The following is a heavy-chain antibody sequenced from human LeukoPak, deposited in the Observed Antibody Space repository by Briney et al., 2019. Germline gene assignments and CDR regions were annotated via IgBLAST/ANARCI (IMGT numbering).Heavy chain of an antibody. CDR3: ARAQGSGYYSNY. CDR2: INPSGGST. CDR1: GYTFTSYY. V-gene: IGHV1-46*01. Sequence: ASVKVSCKASGYTFTSYYMHWVRQAPGQGLEWTGIINPSGGSTSYAQKFQGRVTMTRDTSTSTVYMELSSLRSEDTAVYYCARAQGSGYYSNYWGQGTLVTVSS. J-gene: IGHJ4*02. D-gene: IGHD3-22*01.